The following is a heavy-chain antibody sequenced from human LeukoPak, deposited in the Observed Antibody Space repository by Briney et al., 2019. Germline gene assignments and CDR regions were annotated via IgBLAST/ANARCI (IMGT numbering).Heavy chain of an antibody. CDR3: ARFRYDSSGYYLSRFDP. CDR2: IRQDGNEK. Sequence: AGSLTLSCVASGFTFSTYCMSWVRQAPGKGLEWVANIRQDGNEKYYVDSVKGRLTVSRDNAKNSLYLQMNSLRAEDTAVYYCARFRYDSSGYYLSRFDPWGPGALVSVSS. J-gene: IGHJ5*02. D-gene: IGHD3-22*01. V-gene: IGHV3-7*05. CDR1: GFTFSTYC.